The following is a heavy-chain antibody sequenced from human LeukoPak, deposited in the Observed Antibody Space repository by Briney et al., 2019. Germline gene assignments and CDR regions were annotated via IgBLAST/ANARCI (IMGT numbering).Heavy chain of an antibody. CDR3: AKDVTIFGVTNYFDY. CDR1: GFTFSSYA. Sequence: GGSLRLSCAASGFTFSSYAMSWVRQAPGKGLEWVSAISGSGGSTYYADSVKGRFTISRDNSKNTLYLQMNSLRAEDTAVYYCAKDVTIFGVTNYFDYWGQGTLVTVSS. V-gene: IGHV3-23*01. CDR2: ISGSGGST. D-gene: IGHD3-3*01. J-gene: IGHJ4*02.